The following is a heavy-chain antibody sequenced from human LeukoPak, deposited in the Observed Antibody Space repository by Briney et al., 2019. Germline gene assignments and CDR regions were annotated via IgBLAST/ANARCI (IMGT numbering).Heavy chain of an antibody. CDR1: GFTFRSYS. CDR3: ARDLNYALLTGSLRAYFDS. CDR2: ISSSSTYI. J-gene: IGHJ4*02. Sequence: KSGGSLRLSCVASGFTFRSYSMNWVRQAPGKGLEWVSSISSSSTYIYYADSVKGRFTISRDNANNSLYLQMNSLRVDDTAVYYCARDLNYALLTGSLRAYFDSWGPGALVTVSS. D-gene: IGHD3-9*01. V-gene: IGHV3-21*01.